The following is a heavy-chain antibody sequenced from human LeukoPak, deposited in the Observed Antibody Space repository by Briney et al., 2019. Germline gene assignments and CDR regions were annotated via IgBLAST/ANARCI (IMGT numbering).Heavy chain of an antibody. D-gene: IGHD5-18*01. CDR1: GFTFSNAW. CDR2: IKSKTDGGTT. V-gene: IGHV3-15*01. Sequence: GGSLRLSCAASGFTFSNAWMSWVRQAPGKGLEWVGRIKSKTDGGTTDYAAPVKGRFTISRDDSKSTLYLQMNSLKTEDTAVYYCTTDWVRGTAMVLPLDYWGQGTLVTVSS. J-gene: IGHJ4*02. CDR3: TTDWVRGTAMVLPLDY.